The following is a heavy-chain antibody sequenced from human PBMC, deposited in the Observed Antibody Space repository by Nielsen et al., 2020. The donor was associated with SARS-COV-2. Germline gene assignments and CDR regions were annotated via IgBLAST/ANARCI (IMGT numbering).Heavy chain of an antibody. J-gene: IGHJ2*01. D-gene: IGHD3-3*01. Sequence: SETLSFTCTVSGGSISSYYWSWIRQPPGKGLEWIGYIYYSGSTNYNPSLKSRVTISVDTSKNQFSLKLSSVTAADTAVYYCARHEGAITIFGVVIIKYFDLWGRGTLVTVSS. CDR3: ARHEGAITIFGVVIIKYFDL. CDR2: IYYSGST. CDR1: GGSISSYY. V-gene: IGHV4-59*01.